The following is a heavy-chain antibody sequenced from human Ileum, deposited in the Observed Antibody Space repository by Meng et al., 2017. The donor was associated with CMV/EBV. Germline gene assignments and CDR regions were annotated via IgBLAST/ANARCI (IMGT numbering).Heavy chain of an antibody. D-gene: IGHD5-12*01. CDR2: IGVNSGYT. CDR1: GFSFSTFE. Sequence: GGSLRLSCVASGFSFSTFEMSWVRQAPGKGLEWVSFIGVNSGYTRYAESVKGRFTVSRDNSRNTLHLEMDSLRAEDTALYYCVKGGWLDDWGQGTPVTAAS. V-gene: IGHV3-23*01. CDR3: VKGGWLDD. J-gene: IGHJ4*02.